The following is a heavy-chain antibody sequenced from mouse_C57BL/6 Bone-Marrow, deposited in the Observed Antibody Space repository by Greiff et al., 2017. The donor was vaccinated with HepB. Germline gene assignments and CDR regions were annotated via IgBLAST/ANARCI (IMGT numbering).Heavy chain of an antibody. D-gene: IGHD2-2*01. CDR1: GFNIKDDY. Sequence: VQLKESGAELVRPGASVKLSCTASGFNIKDDYMHWVKQRPEQGLEWIGWIDPENGDTEYASKFQGKATITADTSSNTAYLQLSSLTSEDTAVYYCTTRVTTAYWGQGTLVTVSA. J-gene: IGHJ3*01. CDR3: TTRVTTAY. CDR2: IDPENGDT. V-gene: IGHV14-4*01.